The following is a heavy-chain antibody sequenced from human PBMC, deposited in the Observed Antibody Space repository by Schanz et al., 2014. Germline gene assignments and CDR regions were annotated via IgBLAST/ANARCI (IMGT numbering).Heavy chain of an antibody. D-gene: IGHD1-26*01. CDR3: ARGGSGSHYRLDY. CDR2: ITYNGGTI. CDR1: GITFSSHS. V-gene: IGHV3-48*01. J-gene: IGHJ4*02. Sequence: EVQLLESGGGLVQPGGSLRLSCAASGITFSSHSFNWVRQAPGKGLEWISYITYNGGTIYYADSVKGRFTISRDNAKNSLFLQMNSLETEDTGLYFCARGGSGSHYRLDYWGQGTLVTVSS.